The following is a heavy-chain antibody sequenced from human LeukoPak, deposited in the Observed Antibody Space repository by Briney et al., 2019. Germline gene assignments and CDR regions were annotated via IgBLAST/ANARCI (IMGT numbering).Heavy chain of an antibody. CDR3: ARVRGSYYMDV. CDR1: GVTFSAYS. V-gene: IGHV3-48*01. CDR2: ITSGTSNM. Sequence: PGGSLRLSCAASGVTFSAYSMNWVRQAPGKGLEWVSYITSGTSNMYYADSVKGRFTISRDNAKNSLYLQMNCLRAEDTGVYYCARVRGSYYMDVWGKGTTVTVSS. J-gene: IGHJ6*03.